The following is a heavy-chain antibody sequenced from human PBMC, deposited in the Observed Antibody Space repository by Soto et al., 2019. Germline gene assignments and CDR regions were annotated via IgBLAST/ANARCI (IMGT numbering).Heavy chain of an antibody. CDR1: GFTFSDYA. J-gene: IGHJ6*02. Sequence: QVQLVEFGGGVVQPGRSLRLSCAASGFTFSDYAMHWVRQAPGKGLEWVAIISFDGSNEHYADSVQGRFTISRDNSENTLYLQMNSRRADDTAVYYCARPAATVIFYSGMDVWGQGTTVTVSS. V-gene: IGHV3-30-3*01. CDR3: ARPAATVIFYSGMDV. D-gene: IGHD4-17*01. CDR2: ISFDGSNE.